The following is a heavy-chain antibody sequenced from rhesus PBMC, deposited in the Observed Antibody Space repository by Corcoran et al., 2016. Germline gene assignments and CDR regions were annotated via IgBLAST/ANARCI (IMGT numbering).Heavy chain of an antibody. CDR2: ITFRGSP. Sequence: QVQLQESGPGLVKPSETLSLTCAVSGSSTSSGYYWSWIRPHPGKGLAWFGYITFRGSPSYHPARKSRVTISRDTSKNQFSLKLSSVTAADTAVYYCARKAAATGYYGLDSWGQGVVVTVSS. V-gene: IGHV4-122*02. CDR3: ARKAAATGYYGLDS. CDR1: GSSTSSGYY. J-gene: IGHJ6*01. D-gene: IGHD6-43*01.